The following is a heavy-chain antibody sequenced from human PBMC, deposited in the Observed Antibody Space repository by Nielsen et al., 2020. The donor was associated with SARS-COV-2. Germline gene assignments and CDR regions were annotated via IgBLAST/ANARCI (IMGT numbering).Heavy chain of an antibody. CDR3: ARGTLSPVTTGDY. J-gene: IGHJ4*02. D-gene: IGHD4-17*01. CDR2: IYSGGST. Sequence: GGSLRLSCAASGFTFSNYSMNWVRQAPGKGLEWVSVIYSGGSTYYADSVKGRFTISRHNSKNTLYLQMNSLRAEDTAVYYCARGTLSPVTTGDYWGQGTLVTVSS. CDR1: GFTFSNYS. V-gene: IGHV3-53*04.